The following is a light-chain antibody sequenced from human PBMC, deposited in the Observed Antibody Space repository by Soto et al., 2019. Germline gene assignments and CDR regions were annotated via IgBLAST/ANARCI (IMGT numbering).Light chain of an antibody. CDR2: AAS. CDR1: QGINNY. Sequence: DIQMTQSPSSLSASVGSRVSITCRASQGINNYLAWCQQKPGKVPKVLIYAASTLQPGVPSRFSGRGSGTDFTLTINSLQPDDIATYYCQNYDSDPITFGQGTKVDI. V-gene: IGKV1-27*01. J-gene: IGKJ1*01. CDR3: QNYDSDPIT.